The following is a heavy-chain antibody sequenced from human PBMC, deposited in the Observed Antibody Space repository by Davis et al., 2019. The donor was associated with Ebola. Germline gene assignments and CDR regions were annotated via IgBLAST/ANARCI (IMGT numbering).Heavy chain of an antibody. D-gene: IGHD2-21*02. V-gene: IGHV3-53*05. Sequence: GESLKISCTASGFTVSSNHMSWVRQAPGKGLEWVSVIYDQSTAYADAVRGRFIISRDNAKNSLYLQMNSLRSDDTAVYYCARDAMVVTIASGWFDPWGQGTLVTVSS. CDR3: ARDAMVVTIASGWFDP. CDR1: GFTVSSNH. CDR2: IYDQST. J-gene: IGHJ5*02.